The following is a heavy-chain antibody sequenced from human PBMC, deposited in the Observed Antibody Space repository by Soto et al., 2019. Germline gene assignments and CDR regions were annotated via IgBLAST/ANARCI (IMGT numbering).Heavy chain of an antibody. V-gene: IGHV3-21*01. D-gene: IGHD4-17*01. CDR3: ASLTTVEHYYYYGMDV. Sequence: EVQLVESGGGLVKPGGSLRLSCAASGFTFSSYSMNWVRQAPGKGLEWVSSISSSSSYIYYADSVKGRFTISRDNAKNSLYLQMNSLRAEDTAVYYCASLTTVEHYYYYGMDVWGQGTTVTVSS. CDR2: ISSSSSYI. J-gene: IGHJ6*02. CDR1: GFTFSSYS.